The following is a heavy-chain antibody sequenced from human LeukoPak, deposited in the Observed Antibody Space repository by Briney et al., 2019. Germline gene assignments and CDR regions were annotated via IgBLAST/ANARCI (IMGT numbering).Heavy chain of an antibody. CDR1: GHSFTNHW. Sequence: GESLKISCQASGHSFTNHWIGWVRQMPGKGLEWMGIIYPGDSDTRYSPSFQGQVTISADKSISTAYLQWSSLKASDTAMYYCARRAYYYDSSGYLDPYFDYWGQGTLVTVSS. CDR2: IYPGDSDT. CDR3: ARRAYYYDSSGYLDPYFDY. D-gene: IGHD3-22*01. V-gene: IGHV5-51*01. J-gene: IGHJ4*02.